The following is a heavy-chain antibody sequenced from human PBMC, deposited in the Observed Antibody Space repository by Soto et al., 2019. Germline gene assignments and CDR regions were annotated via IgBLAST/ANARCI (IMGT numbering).Heavy chain of an antibody. Sequence: ASVKVSCKASGGTFSSYAISWVRKAPGQGLEWMGGIIPIFGTANYAQKFQGRVTITADKSTSTAYMELSSLRSEDTAVYYCASSLPYDFWSGYYSGYYYGMDVWGQGTTVTVSS. CDR1: GGTFSSYA. V-gene: IGHV1-69*06. J-gene: IGHJ6*02. CDR3: ASSLPYDFWSGYYSGYYYGMDV. CDR2: IIPIFGTA. D-gene: IGHD3-3*01.